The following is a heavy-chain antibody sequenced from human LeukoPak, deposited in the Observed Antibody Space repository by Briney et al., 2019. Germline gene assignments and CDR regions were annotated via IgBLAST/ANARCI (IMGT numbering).Heavy chain of an antibody. CDR2: IYHSGST. D-gene: IGHD6-13*01. CDR1: GGSISSYY. V-gene: IGHV4-39*07. Sequence: PSETLSLTCTVSGGSISSYYWGWIRQPPGKGLEWIGSIYHSGSTYYNPSLKSRVTISVDTSKNQFSLKLTSVTAADTAVYYCARVLAAAGNNWFDPWGQGTLVTVSS. CDR3: ARVLAAAGNNWFDP. J-gene: IGHJ5*02.